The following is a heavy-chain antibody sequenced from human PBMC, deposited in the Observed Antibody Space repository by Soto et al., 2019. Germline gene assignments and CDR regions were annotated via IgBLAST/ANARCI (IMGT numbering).Heavy chain of an antibody. Sequence: SETLYLTCPVSVGSVSSGGYSLSWIRQPPGKGLEWIGYIYHSGSTNYNPSLKSRVTISVDKSKNQFSLKLNSVTAADTAVYYCARSPRSIAAGGIDYWGQG. CDR1: VGSVSSGGYS. CDR2: IYHSGST. CDR3: ARSPRSIAAGGIDY. V-gene: IGHV4-30-2*01. J-gene: IGHJ4*02. D-gene: IGHD6-13*01.